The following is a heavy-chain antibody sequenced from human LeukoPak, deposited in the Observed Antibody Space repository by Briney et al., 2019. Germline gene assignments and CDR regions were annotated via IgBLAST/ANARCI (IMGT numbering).Heavy chain of an antibody. CDR3: ARGGYSGYDLDY. J-gene: IGHJ4*02. D-gene: IGHD5-12*01. CDR2: MNPNSGNT. V-gene: IGHV1-8*03. CDR1: GYTFTSYD. Sequence: GASVTVSCKASGYTFTSYDINWVRQATGQGLEWMGWMNPNSGNTGYAQKFQGRVTITRNTSISTAYMELSSLRSEDTAVYYCARGGYSGYDLDYWGQGTLVTVSS.